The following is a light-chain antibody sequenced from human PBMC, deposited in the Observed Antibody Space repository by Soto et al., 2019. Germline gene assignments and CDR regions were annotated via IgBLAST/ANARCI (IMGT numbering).Light chain of an antibody. J-gene: IGLJ1*01. V-gene: IGLV1-47*02. CDR3: AAWDDSLSVRYV. CDR2: NND. CDR1: SSNIGSNF. Sequence: QAVVTQPPSASGTPGQRVTISCSGSSSNIGSNFVYWYQQRPGTAPRLLIYNNDQRPSGVPDRFSGSKSGTSASLSISGLRSEDEADYYCAAWDDSLSVRYVFGTGTKRTVL.